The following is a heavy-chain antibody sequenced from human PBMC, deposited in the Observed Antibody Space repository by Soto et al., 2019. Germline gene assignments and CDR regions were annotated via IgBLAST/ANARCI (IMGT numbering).Heavy chain of an antibody. D-gene: IGHD4-4*01. CDR3: ARHKSVTTFDY. CDR2: IYYSGST. CDR1: GGSISSYY. V-gene: IGHV4-59*08. Sequence: SETLSLTCTVSGGSISSYYWSWIRQPPGKGLEWIGYIYYSGSTNYNPSLKSRVTISVDTSKNQFSLKLSSVTAADTAVYYCARHKSVTTFDYWGQGNLVTVSS. J-gene: IGHJ4*02.